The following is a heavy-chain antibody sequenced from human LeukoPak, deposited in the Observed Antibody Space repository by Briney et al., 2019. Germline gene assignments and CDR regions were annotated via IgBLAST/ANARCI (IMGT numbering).Heavy chain of an antibody. D-gene: IGHD3-22*01. CDR2: INQDGSEI. CDR1: GFSFTSFW. V-gene: IGHV3-7*01. J-gene: IGHJ5*02. CDR3: ARDRVTMIA. Sequence: PGGSLRLSCAASGFSFTSFWKTWVRQAPGKGLEWVANINQDGSEIYSVASVKGRFTISRDNAKNSVYLQLNSLRPEDTGVYYCARDRVTMIAWGQGTQVTVSP.